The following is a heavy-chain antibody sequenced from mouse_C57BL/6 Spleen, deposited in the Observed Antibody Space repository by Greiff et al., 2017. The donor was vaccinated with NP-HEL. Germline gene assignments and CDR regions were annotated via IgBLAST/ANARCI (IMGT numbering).Heavy chain of an antibody. CDR2: ISSGSSTI. CDR1: GFTFSDYG. V-gene: IGHV5-17*01. J-gene: IGHJ4*01. D-gene: IGHD2-4*01. CDR3: AGDYGGAMDY. Sequence: EVKLMESGGGLVKPGGSLKLSCAASGFTFSDYGMHWVRQAPEKGLEWVAYISSGSSTIYYADTVKGRFTISRDNAKNTLFLQMTSLRSEDTAMYYCAGDYGGAMDYWGQGTSVTVSS.